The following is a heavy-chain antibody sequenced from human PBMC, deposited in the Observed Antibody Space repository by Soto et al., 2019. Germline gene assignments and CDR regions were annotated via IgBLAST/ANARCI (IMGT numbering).Heavy chain of an antibody. CDR3: TGSPTQDIVVVPAAIYGWFDH. CDR1: GFTFSNAW. D-gene: IGHD2-2*02. Sequence: GGSLRLSCAASGFTFSNAWMSWVRQAPGKGLEWVGRIKSKTDGGTTDYAAPVKGRFTISRDDSKNTLYLQMNSLKTEDTAVYYCTGSPTQDIVVVPAAIYGWFDHWGQGTLVTVSS. J-gene: IGHJ5*02. V-gene: IGHV3-15*01. CDR2: IKSKTDGGTT.